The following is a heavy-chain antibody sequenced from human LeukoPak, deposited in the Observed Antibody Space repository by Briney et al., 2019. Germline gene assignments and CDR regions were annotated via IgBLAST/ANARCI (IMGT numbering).Heavy chain of an antibody. CDR3: AREGIAVADTYYYYYMDV. V-gene: IGHV4-61*02. D-gene: IGHD6-19*01. CDR1: GTSIRSGSYY. J-gene: IGHJ6*03. Sequence: SETLSLTCTVTGTSIRSGSYYWNWIRQAAGKGLEWIGRMYIGGRTTYNPSLKSRVTISLETTENQFSLRLRSVTAADTAVYYCAREGIAVADTYYYYYMDVWGKGTWGTVSS. CDR2: MYIGGRT.